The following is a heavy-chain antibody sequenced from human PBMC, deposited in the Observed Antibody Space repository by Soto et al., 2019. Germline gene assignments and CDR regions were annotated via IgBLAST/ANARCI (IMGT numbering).Heavy chain of an antibody. Sequence: SETLSLTCTVSGGSISSGVYYWSWIRHHPGKGLDWIGYIYYSGSTYYNPSLKSRVIISVDTSKNQFSLKLSSVTAADTAVYYCARDVTVTGTGGVGYWGQATLVPVSS. J-gene: IGHJ4*02. D-gene: IGHD6-19*01. CDR1: GGSISSGVYY. CDR3: ARDVTVTGTGGVGY. V-gene: IGHV4-31*03. CDR2: IYYSGST.